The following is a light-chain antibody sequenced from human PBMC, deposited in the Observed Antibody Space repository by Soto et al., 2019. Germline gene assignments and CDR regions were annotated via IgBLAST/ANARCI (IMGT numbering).Light chain of an antibody. J-gene: IGKJ4*01. CDR1: QSVTSSY. V-gene: IGKV3-20*01. Sequence: EIVLTQSPGTLSLSPWERATLSCRASQSVTSSYLAWYQRKPGQAPRLLIYGASSRATGIPDRFSGSGSGTDFTLTISRLEPEDFAVYYCQQYGSSLLTFGGGTKVEIK. CDR2: GAS. CDR3: QQYGSSLLT.